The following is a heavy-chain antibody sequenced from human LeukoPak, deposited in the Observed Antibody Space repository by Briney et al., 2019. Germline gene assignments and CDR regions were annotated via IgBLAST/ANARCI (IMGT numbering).Heavy chain of an antibody. CDR1: GFTFSSYA. CDR2: ISGSGGST. J-gene: IGHJ4*02. D-gene: IGHD3-22*01. CDR3: AKVKFYDSSGYPFDY. Sequence: GGSRRLSCAASGFTFSSYAMSWFRQAPGKGLEWVSAISGSGGSTYYADSVKGRFTISRDNSKNTLYLQMNRLRTEYTAVYYCAKVKFYDSSGYPFDYWGQGTLVTVSS. V-gene: IGHV3-23*01.